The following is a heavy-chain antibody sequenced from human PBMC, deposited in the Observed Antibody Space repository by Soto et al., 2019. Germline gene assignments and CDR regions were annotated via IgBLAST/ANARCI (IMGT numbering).Heavy chain of an antibody. CDR3: ASVADY. J-gene: IGHJ4*02. Sequence: EVQLVESGGGLVQPGGSLRLSCAASGFTVSNNYMRWVRQAPGKGLEWVSLIYSGGATYYADSVKGRFTISRDTSRNTLYLQMDSLRPEDTAVYYCASVADYWGQGTLVTVSS. CDR1: GFTVSNNY. D-gene: IGHD2-21*01. CDR2: IYSGGAT. V-gene: IGHV3-66*01.